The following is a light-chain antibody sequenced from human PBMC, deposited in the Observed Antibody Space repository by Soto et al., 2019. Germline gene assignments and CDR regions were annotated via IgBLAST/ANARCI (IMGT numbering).Light chain of an antibody. Sequence: EVLMTQSPATLSVSPGERATLSCRASQSVSGKLAWYQQKPGQAPRLLIYDASTRATGIPARFSGSGSGTDFTLTISSLEPEDFAVYYCQQRSNWPFTFGQGTRLEIK. CDR3: QQRSNWPFT. J-gene: IGKJ5*01. CDR1: QSVSGK. V-gene: IGKV3-11*01. CDR2: DAS.